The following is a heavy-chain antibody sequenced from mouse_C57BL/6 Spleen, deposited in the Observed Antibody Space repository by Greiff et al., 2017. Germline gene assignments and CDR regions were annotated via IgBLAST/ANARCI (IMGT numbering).Heavy chain of an antibody. CDR2: IDPEDGDT. CDR3: TKAHYYYGSSCAY. Sequence: SGAELVRPGASVKLSCTASGFNIKDYYMHWVKQRPEQGLEWIGRIDPEDGDTEYAPKFQGKATMTADTSSNTAYLQLSSLTSEDTAVYYCTKAHYYYGSSCAYWGQGTLVTVSA. CDR1: GFNIKDYY. D-gene: IGHD1-1*01. J-gene: IGHJ3*01. V-gene: IGHV14-1*01.